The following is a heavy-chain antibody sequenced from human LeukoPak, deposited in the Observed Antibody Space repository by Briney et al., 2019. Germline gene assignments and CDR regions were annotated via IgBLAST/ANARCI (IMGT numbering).Heavy chain of an antibody. Sequence: GASVKVSCKASGYTFTSYYMHWVRQAPGQGLEWMGIINPSGGSTGYAQKFQGRVTMTRDTSTSTVYMELSSLRSEDTAVYYCARFMGHDSSGYQEYFQHWGQGTLVTVSS. CDR2: INPSGGST. J-gene: IGHJ1*01. V-gene: IGHV1-46*01. D-gene: IGHD3-22*01. CDR1: GYTFTSYY. CDR3: ARFMGHDSSGYQEYFQH.